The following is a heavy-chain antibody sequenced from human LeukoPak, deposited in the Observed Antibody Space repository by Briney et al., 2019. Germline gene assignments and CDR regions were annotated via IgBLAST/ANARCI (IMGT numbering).Heavy chain of an antibody. CDR2: ISWDGGST. CDR1: GFTFDYYT. V-gene: IGHV3-43*01. D-gene: IGHD2-15*01. CDR3: AKGYCSGGSCLALDY. J-gene: IGHJ4*02. Sequence: GGSLRLSCAASGFTFDYYTMHWVRQAPGKGLEWVSLISWDGGSTYYADSVKGRFTISRDNSKNSLYLQMNSLRTEDTALYYCAKGYCSGGSCLALDYWGQGTLVTVSS.